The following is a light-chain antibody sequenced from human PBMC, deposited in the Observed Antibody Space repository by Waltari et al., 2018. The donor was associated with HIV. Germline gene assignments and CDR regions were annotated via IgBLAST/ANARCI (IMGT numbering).Light chain of an antibody. J-gene: IGLJ2*01. CDR3: QSYDSSLTGSV. CDR1: SSNIGAGYD. V-gene: IGLV1-40*01. Sequence: QSVLTQPPSVSGAPGQRVTISFTGSSSNIGAGYDVPWYQQVPGTAPKLLIYGNNNRPSGVPDRFSASKSGASPSLAITGLQAEDEADYYCQSYDSSLTGSVFGGGTKLTVL. CDR2: GNN.